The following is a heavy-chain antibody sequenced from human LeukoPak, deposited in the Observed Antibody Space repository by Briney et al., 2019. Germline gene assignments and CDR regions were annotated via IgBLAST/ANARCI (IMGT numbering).Heavy chain of an antibody. CDR3: ARDTYRFFDY. Sequence: GGSLRLSCAASGFTFSSYWMGWVRQAPGKGLEWVANIKEDGSDKYYVDSVKGRFTISRDNAKNSLYLQMNSLRVEDTAVYYCARDTYRFFDYWGQGTLVTVSS. CDR2: IKEDGSDK. D-gene: IGHD3-16*02. CDR1: GFTFSSYW. V-gene: IGHV3-7*01. J-gene: IGHJ4*02.